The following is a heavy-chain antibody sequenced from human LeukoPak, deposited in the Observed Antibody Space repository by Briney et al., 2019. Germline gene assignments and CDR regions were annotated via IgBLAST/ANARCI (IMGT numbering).Heavy chain of an antibody. Sequence: PSETLSLTCTVSGGSIKSHFWSWVRQPPGKSLEWIGYIFHSGSTNYNPSLKSRVTISVDTSKNQFSLRLTSVTAADTAVYYCVRTNPWDLTYYFDYWGQGTLVTVSS. CDR2: IFHSGST. CDR3: VRTNPWDLTYYFDY. V-gene: IGHV4-59*11. D-gene: IGHD1-14*01. CDR1: GGSIKSHF. J-gene: IGHJ4*02.